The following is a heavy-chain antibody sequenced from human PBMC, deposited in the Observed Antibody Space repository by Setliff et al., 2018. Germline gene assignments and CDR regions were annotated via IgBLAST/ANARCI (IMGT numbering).Heavy chain of an antibody. Sequence: HLGGSLRLSCAASGFTFSSYWMSWVRQAPGKGLEWVSGISWNSGSIGYADSVKGRFTISRDNAKNSLYLQMNSLRAEDTAVYYCASGLGVDYWGQGTLVTVSS. CDR2: ISWNSGSI. CDR3: ASGLGVDY. V-gene: IGHV3-48*04. D-gene: IGHD3-10*01. CDR1: GFTFSSYW. J-gene: IGHJ4*02.